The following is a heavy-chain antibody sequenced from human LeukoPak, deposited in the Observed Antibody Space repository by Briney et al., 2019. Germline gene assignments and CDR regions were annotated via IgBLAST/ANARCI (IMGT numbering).Heavy chain of an antibody. CDR2: IYYSGST. Sequence: SQTLSLTCTVSGGSISSGSYYWSWIRQHPGKGLEWIGYIYYSGSTYYNPSLKSRVTISVDTSKNQFSLKLSSVTAADTAVYYCARDLRLSSWKVFDYWGQGTLVTVSS. CDR3: ARDLRLSSWKVFDY. V-gene: IGHV4-31*03. J-gene: IGHJ4*02. D-gene: IGHD6-13*01. CDR1: GGSISSGSYY.